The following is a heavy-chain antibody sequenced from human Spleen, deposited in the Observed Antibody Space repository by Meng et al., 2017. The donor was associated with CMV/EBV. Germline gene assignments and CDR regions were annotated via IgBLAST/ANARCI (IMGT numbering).Heavy chain of an antibody. V-gene: IGHV3-21*01. CDR3: AKGLISGWSSSPMYYFYY. Sequence: GESLKISCAASGFTFSSYSMNWVRQAPGKGLEWVSSISSSSSYIYYADSVKGRFTISRDNAKNSLYLPMNSLRAEDTALYYCAKGLISGWSSSPMYYFYYWGQGTLVTVSS. CDR1: GFTFSSYS. CDR2: ISSSSSYI. J-gene: IGHJ4*02. D-gene: IGHD6-19*01.